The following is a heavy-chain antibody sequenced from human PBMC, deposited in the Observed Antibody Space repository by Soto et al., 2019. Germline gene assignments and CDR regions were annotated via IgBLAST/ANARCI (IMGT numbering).Heavy chain of an antibody. CDR3: ATGSASSTSDAFDI. CDR1: GGSISDDTYY. V-gene: IGHV4-30-2*02. J-gene: IGHJ3*02. CDR2: IYHSGST. D-gene: IGHD2-15*01. Sequence: SETLSLTCTVSGGSISDDTYYWGWIRQPPGKGLEWIGYIYHSGSTYYNPSLKSRVTISVDRSKNQFSLKLSSVTAADTAVYYCATGSASSTSDAFDIWDRGTVVTVSS.